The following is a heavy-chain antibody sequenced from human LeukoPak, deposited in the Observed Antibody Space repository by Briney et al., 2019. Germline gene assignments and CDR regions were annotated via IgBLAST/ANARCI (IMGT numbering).Heavy chain of an antibody. CDR1: GFTFSSYS. Sequence: GGSLRLSCAASGFTFSSYSMNWVRQAPGKGLEWVSSISSSSSYIYYADSVKGRFTISRDNAKYSLYLQMNSLRAEDTAVYYCARDKSGWYDYWGQGTLVTVSS. CDR3: ARDKSGWYDY. V-gene: IGHV3-21*01. D-gene: IGHD6-19*01. CDR2: ISSSSSYI. J-gene: IGHJ4*02.